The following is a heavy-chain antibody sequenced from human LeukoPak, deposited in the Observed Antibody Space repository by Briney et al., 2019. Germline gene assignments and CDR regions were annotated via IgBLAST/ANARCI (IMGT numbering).Heavy chain of an antibody. CDR2: IYSGGST. V-gene: IGHV3-66*01. D-gene: IGHD3-10*01. CDR3: ARVGVVRGVIIWNY. J-gene: IGHJ4*02. CDR1: GFTVSSNY. Sequence: PGGSLRLSCAASGFTVSSNYVSWVRQAPGKGLEWVLVIYSGGSTYYADSVKGRFTISRDNSKNTLYLQMNSLRAEDTAVYYCARVGVVRGVIIWNYWGQGTLVTVSS.